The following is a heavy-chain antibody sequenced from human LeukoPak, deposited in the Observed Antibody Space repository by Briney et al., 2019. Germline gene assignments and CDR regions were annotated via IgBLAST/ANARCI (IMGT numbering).Heavy chain of an antibody. CDR2: INHSGRT. D-gene: IGHD3-22*01. CDR3: ARAGDSSGYSDY. Sequence: PAETLSLTCAVYGGSFSGYYWSWIRQPPGKGLEWIGEINHSGRTNYNPSLKSRVTISVDTSKNQFSLKLSSVTAADTAVYYCARAGDSSGYSDYWGQRTLVTVSS. CDR1: GGSFSGYY. V-gene: IGHV4-34*01. J-gene: IGHJ4*02.